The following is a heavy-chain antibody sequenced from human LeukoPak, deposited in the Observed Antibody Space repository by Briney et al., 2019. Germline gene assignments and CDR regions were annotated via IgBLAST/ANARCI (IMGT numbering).Heavy chain of an antibody. CDR1: GGSISSSSYY. D-gene: IGHD1-26*01. V-gene: IGHV4-39*01. J-gene: IGHJ4*02. CDR2: IYYSGST. Sequence: PSETLSLTCTVSGGSISSSSYYWGWIRQPPGKGLEWIGSIYYSGSTYYNPSLKSRVTISVDTSKNQFSLKLSSVTAADTAVYYCARHLSGSYVPYYFDYWGQGTLVTVSS. CDR3: ARHLSGSYVPYYFDY.